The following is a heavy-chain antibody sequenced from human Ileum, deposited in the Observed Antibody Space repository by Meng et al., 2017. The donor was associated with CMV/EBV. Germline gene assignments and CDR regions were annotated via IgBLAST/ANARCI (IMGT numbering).Heavy chain of an antibody. J-gene: IGHJ2*01. V-gene: IGHV4-4*07. CDR3: ARDYCNGGSCYRFFDL. CDR1: GCALGTSS. D-gene: IGHD2-15*01. Sequence: VQLCESGPGLVKPSGTMSLTCTVFGCALGTSSGTWIRPPGGKGLEWLGRIFVSGSTTYNPSLESRLTMSVESSNNKFSLRLTSVTAADTAVYYCARDYCNGGSCYRFFDLWGRGTLVTVSS. CDR2: IFVSGST.